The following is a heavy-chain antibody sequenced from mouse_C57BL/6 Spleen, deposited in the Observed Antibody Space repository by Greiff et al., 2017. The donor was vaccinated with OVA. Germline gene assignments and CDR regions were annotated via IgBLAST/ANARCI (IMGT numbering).Heavy chain of an antibody. Sequence: QVQLQQPGAELVRPGTSVKLSCKASGYTFTSYWMHWVKQRPGQGLEWIGVIDTSDSYTNYNQKFKGKATLTVDTSSSTAYMQLRSLTSEDSAVYYFARYYFETYWGQGTLVTVSA. J-gene: IGHJ3*01. CDR2: IDTSDSYT. D-gene: IGHD1-1*01. V-gene: IGHV1-59*01. CDR1: GYTFTSYW. CDR3: ARYYFETY.